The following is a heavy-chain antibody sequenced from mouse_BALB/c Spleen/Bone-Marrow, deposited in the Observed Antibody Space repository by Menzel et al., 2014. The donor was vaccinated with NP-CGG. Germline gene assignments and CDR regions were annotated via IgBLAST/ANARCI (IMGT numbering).Heavy chain of an antibody. CDR3: AEITTAAYYVMDY. CDR2: IDPANGNT. Sequence: EVMLVESGAELVKPGASVKLSCTASGFNIEDTYMHWVEQRPEQGLEWIGRIDPANGNTKYDPKFQGKATITADTSSNTAYLQLSSLTSEDTAVYYCAEITTAAYYVMDYWGQGTSVTVSS. CDR1: GFNIEDTY. D-gene: IGHD1-2*01. V-gene: IGHV14-3*02. J-gene: IGHJ4*01.